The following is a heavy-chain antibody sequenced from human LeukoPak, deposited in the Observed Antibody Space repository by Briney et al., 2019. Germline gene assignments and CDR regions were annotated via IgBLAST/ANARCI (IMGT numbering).Heavy chain of an antibody. V-gene: IGHV3-49*04. CDR3: ARGGNWYCTY. CDR1: GFTFGDYA. Sequence: GGSLRLSCTASGFTFGDYAMSWVRQAPGKGLEWVGFIRSKAYGGTTEYAASVKGRFTISRDDSKSIAYLQMNSLKTEDTAVYYCARGGNWYCTYWGQGTLVTVSS. D-gene: IGHD6-13*01. CDR2: IRSKAYGGTT. J-gene: IGHJ4*02.